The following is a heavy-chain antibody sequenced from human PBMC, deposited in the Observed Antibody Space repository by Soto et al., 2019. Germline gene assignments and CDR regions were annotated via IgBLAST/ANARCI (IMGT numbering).Heavy chain of an antibody. J-gene: IGHJ4*02. V-gene: IGHV4-31*03. D-gene: IGHD2-2*01. Sequence: QVQLQESGPGLVKPSQTLSLTCTVSGGSISSGGYYWSWIRQHPGKGLEWIGYIYYSGSTYYNPSLNSRVTISVDTSKNQFSLKLSSVTAADTAVYYCGRSSTTTYYFDYWGQGTLVTVSS. CDR2: IYYSGST. CDR1: GGSISSGGYY. CDR3: GRSSTTTYYFDY.